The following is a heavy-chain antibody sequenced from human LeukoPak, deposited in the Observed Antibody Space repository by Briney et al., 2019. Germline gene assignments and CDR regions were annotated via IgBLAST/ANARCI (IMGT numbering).Heavy chain of an antibody. D-gene: IGHD1-20*01. Sequence: GRSLRLSCAASEFTFSSYAMHWVPQAPGRGREWVSLKSYDGSKKYYADSVKGRITISRDNSKNTLHLQMNSLRAEDTAVYYCAKAGNAYNWNPFDRWGQGILVTVPT. V-gene: IGHV3-30*04. CDR1: EFTFSSYA. J-gene: IGHJ4*02. CDR2: KSYDGSKK. CDR3: AKAGNAYNWNPFDR.